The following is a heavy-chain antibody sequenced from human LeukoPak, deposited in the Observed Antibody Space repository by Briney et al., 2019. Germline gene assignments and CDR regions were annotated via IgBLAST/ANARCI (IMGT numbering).Heavy chain of an antibody. Sequence: ASVKVSCKASGYTFTGYYMHWVRQAPGQGLEWMGWINPNSGGTNYAQKFQGRVTMTRDTSISTADMELSSLRSEDTAVYYCATGVPIIVVVTAIGSFDYWGQGTLVTVSS. D-gene: IGHD2-21*02. J-gene: IGHJ4*02. CDR1: GYTFTGYY. CDR2: INPNSGGT. V-gene: IGHV1-2*02. CDR3: ATGVPIIVVVTAIGSFDY.